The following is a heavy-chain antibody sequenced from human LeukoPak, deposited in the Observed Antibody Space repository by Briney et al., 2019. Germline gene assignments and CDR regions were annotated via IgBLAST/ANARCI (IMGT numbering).Heavy chain of an antibody. D-gene: IGHD6-13*01. CDR2: ISGSGGST. CDR1: GFTFSSYD. J-gene: IGHJ6*02. CDR3: AKLQQQLVDGGMDV. Sequence: GGSLRLSCAASGFTFSSYDMRWVRQAPGKRLEWVSGISGSGGSTYYADSVRGRITISRDNSKNTLYLQMNSLRAEDTAVYYCAKLQQQLVDGGMDVWGQGTTVTVSS. V-gene: IGHV3-23*01.